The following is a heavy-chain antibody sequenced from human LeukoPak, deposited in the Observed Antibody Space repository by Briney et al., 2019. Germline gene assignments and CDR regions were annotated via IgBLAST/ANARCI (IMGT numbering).Heavy chain of an antibody. CDR1: GYTFTSYD. CDR2: MNPNSGNT. Sequence: ASVKVSCKASGYTFTSYDINWVRQATGQGLEWMGWMNPNSGNTGHAQKFQGRVTMTRNTSISTAYMELSSLRSEDTAVYYCARAAKNYCSGGSCYSYYYYGMDVWGQGTTVTVSS. V-gene: IGHV1-8*01. D-gene: IGHD2-15*01. J-gene: IGHJ6*02. CDR3: ARAAKNYCSGGSCYSYYYYGMDV.